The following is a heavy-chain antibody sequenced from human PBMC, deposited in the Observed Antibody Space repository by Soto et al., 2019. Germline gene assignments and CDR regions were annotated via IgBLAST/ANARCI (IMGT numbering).Heavy chain of an antibody. V-gene: IGHV4-61*01. CDR3: AGGHSGNEWFDP. D-gene: IGHD1-26*01. CDR2: IYYSGGT. Sequence: QVQLQESGPGLVKPSETLSLTCTVSGGSVSSGSYYWSWIRQPPGKGLEWIGYIYYSGGTNYNPSLKSRVTISVDTSKNRFPLGLRSGTAADTAVYYWAGGHSGNEWFDPWGQGTLVTVSS. J-gene: IGHJ5*02. CDR1: GGSVSSGSYY.